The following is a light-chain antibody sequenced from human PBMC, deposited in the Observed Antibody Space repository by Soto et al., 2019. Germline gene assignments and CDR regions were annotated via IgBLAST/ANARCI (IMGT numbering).Light chain of an antibody. Sequence: EIVMTQSPATLSVSPGERATLSCRARQSVAANLAWYQQKPGQAPRLLIYGGSTRATAVPARFSGSGSGTEFTLTISSLQSEDVAVYYCQQFHDWPRTFGQGTKVEIK. CDR1: QSVAAN. J-gene: IGKJ1*01. CDR3: QQFHDWPRT. V-gene: IGKV3-15*01. CDR2: GGS.